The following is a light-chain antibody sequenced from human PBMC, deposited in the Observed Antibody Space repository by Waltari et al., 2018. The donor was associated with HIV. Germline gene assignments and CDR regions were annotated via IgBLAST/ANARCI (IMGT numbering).Light chain of an antibody. J-gene: IGLJ3*02. V-gene: IGLV1-40*01. CDR1: SSTTGAGYS. Sequence: QSVLTQPPSVSGAPGQRVTISRPGSSSTTGAGYSVPWYEPLPGTAPNLLIYGNRHRLSGVPDRFSGSKSGTSASLAITGLQAEDEADYYCQSYDSGLSGWVFGGGTKLTVL. CDR2: GNR. CDR3: QSYDSGLSGWV.